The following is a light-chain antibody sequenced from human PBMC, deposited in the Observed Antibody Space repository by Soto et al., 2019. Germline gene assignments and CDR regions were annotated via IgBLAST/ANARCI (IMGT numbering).Light chain of an antibody. J-gene: IGLJ1*01. CDR1: SSDAGGYNF. Sequence: QSALTQPASVFGSPGQSITFSGAGTSSDAGGYNFVSWYQQHPGKAPKLMIYEVSSRPSGVSNRFSGSKSGNTASLTISGLQPEDEADYYCSSYTTSTTVVFGTGTKVTVL. V-gene: IGLV2-14*03. CDR3: SSYTTSTTVV. CDR2: EVS.